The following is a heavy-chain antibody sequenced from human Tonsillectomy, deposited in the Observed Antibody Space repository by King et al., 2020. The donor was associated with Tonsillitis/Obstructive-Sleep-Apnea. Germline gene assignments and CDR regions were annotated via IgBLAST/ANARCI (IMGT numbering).Heavy chain of an antibody. V-gene: IGHV1-18*01. CDR1: GYTFKSYG. J-gene: IGHJ4*02. Sequence: VQLVQSGAEVKKPGASVKVSCKASGYTFKSYGISWVRQAPGQGLEWMGWISALNGNTNYAQKFQGRVAMTTDTSTAAYMELRSLRSDDTAVYYCASDDILTGTLSYWGQGTLVSVPS. CDR3: ASDDILTGTLSY. CDR2: ISALNGNT. D-gene: IGHD3-9*01.